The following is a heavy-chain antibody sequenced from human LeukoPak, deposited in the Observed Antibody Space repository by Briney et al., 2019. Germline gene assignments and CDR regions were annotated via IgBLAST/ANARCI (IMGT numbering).Heavy chain of an antibody. CDR3: ACITIFGVVAFQH. D-gene: IGHD3-3*01. CDR1: GYSISSGYY. Sequence: SETLSLTCAVSGYSISSGYYWGWIRQPPGKGLEWIGYIYYSGSTNYNPSLKSRVTISVDTSKNQFSLKLSSVTAADTAVYYWACITIFGVVAFQHWGQGTLVTVSS. J-gene: IGHJ1*01. CDR2: IYYSGST. V-gene: IGHV4-61*01.